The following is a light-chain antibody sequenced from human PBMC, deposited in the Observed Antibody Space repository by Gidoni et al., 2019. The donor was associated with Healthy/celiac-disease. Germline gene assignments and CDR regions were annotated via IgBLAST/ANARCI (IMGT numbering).Light chain of an antibody. V-gene: IGKV3-20*01. CDR1: QSVSSSY. J-gene: IGKJ2*01. Sequence: EIVLTQSPGTLSLSPGERATLSCRASQSVSSSYLAWYQQKPGQAPRLLIYGASSRATGIPDRFSVSGSGTDFTLTISRLEPEDCAVYYCQQYGSSYTFGQGTKLEIK. CDR3: QQYGSSYT. CDR2: GAS.